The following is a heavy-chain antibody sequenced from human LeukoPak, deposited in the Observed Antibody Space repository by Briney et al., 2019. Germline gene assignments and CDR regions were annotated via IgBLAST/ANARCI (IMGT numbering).Heavy chain of an antibody. J-gene: IGHJ4*02. D-gene: IGHD7-27*01. CDR1: GYTFTTHD. V-gene: IGHV1-8*01. CDR2: MSPNSGDT. CDR3: VRTPPTWGFDY. Sequence: ASVKVSCKASGYTFTTHDINWVRQATGQGLEWLGWMSPNSGDTGYAQKFQGRVTMTSDSSISTAYMELSSLRSEDTAIYYCVRTPPTWGFDYCGQGTLVTVSS.